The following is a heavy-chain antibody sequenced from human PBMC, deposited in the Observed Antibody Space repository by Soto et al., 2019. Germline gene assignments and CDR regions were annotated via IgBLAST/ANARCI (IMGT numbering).Heavy chain of an antibody. Sequence: LSLTCTVSGGSISSYYWSWIRQPPGKGLEWIGYIYYSGSTNYNPSLKSRVTISVDTSKNQFSLKLSSVTAADTAVYYCARIRYSSSWRYFDYWGQGILVTVSS. CDR2: IYYSGST. CDR3: ARIRYSSSWRYFDY. J-gene: IGHJ4*02. V-gene: IGHV4-59*01. CDR1: GGSISSYY. D-gene: IGHD6-13*01.